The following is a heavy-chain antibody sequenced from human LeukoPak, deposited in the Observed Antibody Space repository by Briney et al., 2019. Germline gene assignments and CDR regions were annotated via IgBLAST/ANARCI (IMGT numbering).Heavy chain of an antibody. D-gene: IGHD5-12*01. V-gene: IGHV3-21*01. CDR2: SSSSSSYI. CDR1: GFIQVRHA. CDR3: AKGYSGYVAFDY. J-gene: IGHJ4*02. Sequence: PGGALSLSRACSGFIQVRHAMNGVRQAPAKGGEGVSSSSSSSSYIYYANSVKGRFTISRDNAKNSLYLQMNSLRAEDTAVYYCAKGYSGYVAFDYWGQGTLVTVSS.